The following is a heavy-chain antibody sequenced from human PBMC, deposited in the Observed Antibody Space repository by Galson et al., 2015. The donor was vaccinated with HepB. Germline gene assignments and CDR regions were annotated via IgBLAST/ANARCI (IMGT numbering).Heavy chain of an antibody. CDR3: ARGRLDIVATTHYYDY. V-gene: IGHV1-69*02. Sequence: SVKVSCKASGGTFSSYTLDWVRQAPGQGLEWMGRTIPLLGITNYAQKVQGRVSITADKSTSTAYMELSSLRSEDTAVYFCARGRLDIVATTHYYDYWGQGTLVTVSS. CDR1: GGTFSSYT. J-gene: IGHJ4*02. CDR2: TIPLLGIT. D-gene: IGHD5-12*01.